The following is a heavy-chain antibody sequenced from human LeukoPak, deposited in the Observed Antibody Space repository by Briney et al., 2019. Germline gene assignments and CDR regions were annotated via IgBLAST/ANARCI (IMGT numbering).Heavy chain of an antibody. V-gene: IGHV4-39*07. CDR1: GGSISSSSYY. D-gene: IGHD2-15*01. J-gene: IGHJ4*02. Sequence: PSETLCLTCTVSGGSISSSSYYWGWIRQPPGKGLEWIGSIYYSGSTYYNPSLKSRVTISVDTSKNQFSLKLSSVTAADTAVYYCAREGTDCSGGSCYEGAFDYWGQGTLVTVSS. CDR3: AREGTDCSGGSCYEGAFDY. CDR2: IYYSGST.